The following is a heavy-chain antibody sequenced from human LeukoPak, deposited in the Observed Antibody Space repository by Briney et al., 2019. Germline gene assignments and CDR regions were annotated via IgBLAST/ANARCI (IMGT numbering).Heavy chain of an antibody. CDR3: ARYSGSNNWFDP. J-gene: IGHJ5*02. D-gene: IGHD1-26*01. V-gene: IGHV4-39*01. CDR2: IFYGGST. CDR1: GGSLSSSSYY. Sequence: PSETLSLTCTVSGGSLSSSSYYWGWIHQPPGKALEWIGTIFYGGSTYYNPSLKSRVTISVDTSKKQFSLKLSSVTAADMAVYYCARYSGSNNWFDPWGQGTLVTVSS.